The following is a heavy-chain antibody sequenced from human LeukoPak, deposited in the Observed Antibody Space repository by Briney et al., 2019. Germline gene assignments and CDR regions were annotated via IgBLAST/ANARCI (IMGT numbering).Heavy chain of an antibody. Sequence: PSETLSLTCAVYGGSFSGYYWSWIRQPPGKGLEWIGEINHSGSTNYNPSLKSRVTISVDTSKNQFSLKLSSVTAADTAVYYCARVPAAMPFDYWGQGTLVTVSS. CDR3: ARVPAAMPFDY. J-gene: IGHJ4*02. V-gene: IGHV4-34*01. D-gene: IGHD2-2*01. CDR1: GGSFSGYY. CDR2: INHSGST.